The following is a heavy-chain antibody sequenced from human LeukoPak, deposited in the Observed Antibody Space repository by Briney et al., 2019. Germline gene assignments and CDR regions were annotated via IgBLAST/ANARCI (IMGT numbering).Heavy chain of an antibody. Sequence: SETLSLTCAVYGGSFSGYYWSWIRQPAGKGLEWIGRIYTSGSTNYNPSLKSRVTMSVDTSKNQFSLKLSSVTAADTAVYYCARTRVVAATLYYFDYWGQGTLVTVSS. D-gene: IGHD2-15*01. CDR1: GGSFSGYY. CDR2: IYTSGST. V-gene: IGHV4-59*10. CDR3: ARTRVVAATLYYFDY. J-gene: IGHJ4*02.